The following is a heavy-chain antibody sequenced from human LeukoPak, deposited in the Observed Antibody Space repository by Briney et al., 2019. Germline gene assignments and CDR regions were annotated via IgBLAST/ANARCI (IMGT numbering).Heavy chain of an antibody. Sequence: PSETLSLTCAVSGSSISSDYYWGWVRQPPGKGLEWVGSIYHDETTYYNPSLKSRVTISLVTSKKQFSLVLASVTAADTAIYYCANADTEDFFDSWGQGILVTVSS. D-gene: IGHD2-8*01. CDR1: GSSISSDYY. J-gene: IGHJ4*02. V-gene: IGHV4-38-2*01. CDR2: IYHDETT. CDR3: ANADTEDFFDS.